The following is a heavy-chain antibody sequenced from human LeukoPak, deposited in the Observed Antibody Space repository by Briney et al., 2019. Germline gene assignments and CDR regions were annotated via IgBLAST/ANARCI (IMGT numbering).Heavy chain of an antibody. Sequence: SETLSLTCAVYGGSFSGYYWSWIRQPPGKGQEWIGEINHSGSTNYNPSLKSRVTISVDTSKNQFSLKLSSVTAADTAVYYCARGCHYDFWSGYYGNDAFDIRGQGTMVTVSS. CDR2: INHSGST. CDR1: GGSFSGYY. V-gene: IGHV4-34*01. CDR3: ARGCHYDFWSGYYGNDAFDI. J-gene: IGHJ3*02. D-gene: IGHD3-3*01.